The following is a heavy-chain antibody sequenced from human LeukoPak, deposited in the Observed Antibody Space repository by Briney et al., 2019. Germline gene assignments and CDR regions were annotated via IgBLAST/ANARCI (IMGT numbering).Heavy chain of an antibody. CDR3: ARIEMATIGGDYYFDY. J-gene: IGHJ4*02. D-gene: IGHD5-24*01. Sequence: SETLSLTCTVSGYSISSGYYWGWIRPPPGKGLEWIGSIYHSGSTYYNPSLKSRVTISVDTSKNQFSLKLSSVTAADTAVYYCARIEMATIGGDYYFDYWGQGTLVTVSS. CDR2: IYHSGST. CDR1: GYSISSGYY. V-gene: IGHV4-38-2*02.